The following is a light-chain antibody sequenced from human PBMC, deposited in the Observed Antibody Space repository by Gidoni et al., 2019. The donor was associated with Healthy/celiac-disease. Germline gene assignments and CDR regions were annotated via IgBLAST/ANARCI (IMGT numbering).Light chain of an antibody. CDR3: QQYNSYSPYT. J-gene: IGKJ2*01. Sequence: DIQMTQSPSTLSASVGDRVTITCRASQSISSWLAWYQQKPGKAPKLLIYKASSLESGVPSRFSGSVSGTEVTLTISSLQPDDFATYYCQQYNSYSPYTFGQXTKLEIK. CDR2: KAS. CDR1: QSISSW. V-gene: IGKV1-5*03.